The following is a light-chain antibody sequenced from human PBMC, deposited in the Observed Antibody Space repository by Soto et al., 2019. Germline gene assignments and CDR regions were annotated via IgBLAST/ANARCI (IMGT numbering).Light chain of an antibody. Sequence: EVVMTQSPATLSVSPGDRVTFSCRASQTVSTHVAWYQQKPGQPPRLLIYGASTRATGVPARFSGGGSGTEFTLTINSLESADFAVYYCQQYNTCPPLTFGGGTKVEIK. CDR1: QTVSTH. CDR2: GAS. V-gene: IGKV3-15*01. J-gene: IGKJ4*01. CDR3: QQYNTCPPLT.